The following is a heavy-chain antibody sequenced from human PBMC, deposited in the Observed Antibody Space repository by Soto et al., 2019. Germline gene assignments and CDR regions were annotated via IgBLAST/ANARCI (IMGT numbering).Heavy chain of an antibody. J-gene: IGHJ4*02. CDR1: GFTFSSYS. D-gene: IGHD4-17*01. CDR2: ISSSSSTI. Sequence: EVQLVESGGGLVQPGGSLRLSCAASGFTFSSYSMNWVRQAPGKGLEWVSYISSSSSTIYYADSVRGRFTISRDNAKNSLSLRMNSLRAEDTAVYYCARRGRLSSVNPFDYWGQGTLVTVSS. CDR3: ARRGRLSSVNPFDY. V-gene: IGHV3-48*01.